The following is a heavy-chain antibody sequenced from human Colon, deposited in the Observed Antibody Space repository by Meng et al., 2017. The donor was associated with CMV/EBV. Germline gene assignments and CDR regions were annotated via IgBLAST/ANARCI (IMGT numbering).Heavy chain of an antibody. Sequence: GESLKISCAASGFTFSSYAMSWVRQAPGKGLEWVSAISGSGGSTYYADSVKGQFTISRDNSKNTLYLQMNSLRAEDTAVYYCAKAYIGYYYYGMDVWGQGTTVTVSS. J-gene: IGHJ6*02. CDR2: ISGSGGST. V-gene: IGHV3-23*01. D-gene: IGHD2-15*01. CDR3: AKAYIGYYYYGMDV. CDR1: GFTFSSYA.